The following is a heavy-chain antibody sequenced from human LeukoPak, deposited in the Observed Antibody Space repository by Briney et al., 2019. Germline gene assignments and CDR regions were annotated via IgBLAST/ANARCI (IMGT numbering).Heavy chain of an antibody. J-gene: IGHJ4*02. Sequence: PGGSLRLSCAASGFTFSGSAMHWVRQASGKGLEWVGRIRSKANNYATGYAASVKGRFTISRDDSRNTAYLQMNSLRAEDTAFYYCARGGGGPLVWGTLGAFDYWGQGTLVTVSS. CDR1: GFTFSGSA. V-gene: IGHV3-73*01. CDR3: ARGGGGPLVWGTLGAFDY. D-gene: IGHD3-16*01. CDR2: IRSKANNYAT.